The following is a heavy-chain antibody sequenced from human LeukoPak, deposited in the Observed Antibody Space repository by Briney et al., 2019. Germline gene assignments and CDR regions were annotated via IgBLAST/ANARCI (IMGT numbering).Heavy chain of an antibody. V-gene: IGHV4-59*08. Sequence: PSETLSLTCIVSGGSISSYYWSWIRQPPGKGLEWLGCIYYSGSTKYNSSLKSRVTILVDTSKNQFSLKLSSVTAADTAVYFCARGGAGSSCNWFDPWGQGTLVTVSS. D-gene: IGHD3-16*01. CDR1: GGSISSYY. CDR3: ARGGAGSSCNWFDP. J-gene: IGHJ5*02. CDR2: IYYSGST.